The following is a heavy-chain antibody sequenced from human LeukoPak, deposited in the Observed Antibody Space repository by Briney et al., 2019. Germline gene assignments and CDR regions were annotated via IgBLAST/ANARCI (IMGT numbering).Heavy chain of an antibody. Sequence: GGSLRLSCAASGISFTNYAMSWVRQAPARGLEWVSSLRGNGDTFYADSVKGRFTISRDNAENSLFLQMNSLRVEDTAVYYCVRTHKIEGCSTSGDSCYSMYRHFDLWGRGSLVTVSS. D-gene: IGHD2-15*01. J-gene: IGHJ2*01. CDR3: VRTHKIEGCSTSGDSCYSMYRHFDL. V-gene: IGHV3-23*01. CDR2: LRGNGDT. CDR1: GISFTNYA.